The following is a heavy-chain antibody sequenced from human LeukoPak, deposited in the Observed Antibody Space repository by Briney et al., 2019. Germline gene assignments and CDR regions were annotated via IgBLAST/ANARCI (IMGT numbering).Heavy chain of an antibody. J-gene: IGHJ5*02. CDR3: VRDAPNSRFDR. D-gene: IGHD2/OR15-2a*01. Sequence: GGSLRLSCAASGFTFSDHWMHWVRQVPGKGRVWVSHVNNDGSGTTYADSVKGRFTISRDNARNTLYLQMNSLRAEDSAVYYCVRDAPNSRFDRWGQGTLVTVSS. CDR1: GFTFSDHW. CDR2: VNNDGSGT. V-gene: IGHV3-74*03.